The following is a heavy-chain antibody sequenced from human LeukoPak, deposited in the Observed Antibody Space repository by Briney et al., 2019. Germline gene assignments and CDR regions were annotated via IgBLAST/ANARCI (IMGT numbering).Heavy chain of an antibody. CDR2: IKSKTDGGTT. D-gene: IGHD3-22*01. J-gene: IGHJ4*02. V-gene: IGHV3-15*01. CDR1: GFTFSNAW. CDR3: TTTVTYYYDSSGYWGLYFDY. Sequence: GGSLRLSCAASGFTFSNAWMSWVRQAPGKGLEWVGRIKSKTDGGTTDYAAPVKGRFTISRDDSKSTLYLQMNSLKTEDAAVYYCTTTVTYYYDSSGYWGLYFDYWGQGTLVTVSS.